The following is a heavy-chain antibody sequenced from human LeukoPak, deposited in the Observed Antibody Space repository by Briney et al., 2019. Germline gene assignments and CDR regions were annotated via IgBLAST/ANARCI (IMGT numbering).Heavy chain of an antibody. CDR3: ARPEYSSSSHAFDI. D-gene: IGHD6-6*01. CDR1: GFTFSSYS. Sequence: PGGSLRLSCAASGFTFSSYSMNWVRQAPGKGLEWVSSISSSSSYIYYAESVKGRFTISRDNAKNSLYLQMNSLRAEDTAVYYCARPEYSSSSHAFDIWGQGTMVTVSS. J-gene: IGHJ3*02. V-gene: IGHV3-21*01. CDR2: ISSSSSYI.